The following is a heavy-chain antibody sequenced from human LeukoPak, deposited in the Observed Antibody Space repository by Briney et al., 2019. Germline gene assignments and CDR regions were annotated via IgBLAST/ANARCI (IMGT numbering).Heavy chain of an antibody. CDR2: ISGSGGST. D-gene: IGHD2-2*01. CDR3: AKSRQGCSSTSCPLGY. J-gene: IGHJ4*02. Sequence: GGSLRLSCAASGFTFSSYAMSWVRQAPGKGLEWVSAISGSGGSTYYADSVKGRFTISRDNSKNTLYLQMNSLRAEDTAVYYRAKSRQGCSSTSCPLGYWGQGTLVTVSS. CDR1: GFTFSSYA. V-gene: IGHV3-23*01.